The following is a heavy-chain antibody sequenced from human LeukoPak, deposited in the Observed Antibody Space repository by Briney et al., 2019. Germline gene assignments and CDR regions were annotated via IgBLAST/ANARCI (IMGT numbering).Heavy chain of an antibody. D-gene: IGHD2-2*01. V-gene: IGHV1-3*01. CDR2: INAGNGNT. Sequence: GASVKVSCKASGYTFTSYAMHWVRQAPGQRLEWMGWINAGNGNTKYSQKFQGRVTITRDTSASTAYMDLSSLRSEDTAVYYCAVVYCSSTSCFDFDYWGQGTLVTVSS. CDR1: GYTFTSYA. J-gene: IGHJ4*02. CDR3: AVVYCSSTSCFDFDY.